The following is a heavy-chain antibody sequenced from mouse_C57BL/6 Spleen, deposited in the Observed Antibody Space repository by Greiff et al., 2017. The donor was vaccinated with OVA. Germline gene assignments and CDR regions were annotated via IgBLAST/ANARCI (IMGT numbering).Heavy chain of an antibody. V-gene: IGHV1-19*01. Sequence: VQLKQSGPVLVKPGASVKMSCKASGYTFTDYYMNWVKQSHGKSLEWIGVINPYNGGTSYNQKFKGKATLTVDKSSSTAYMELNSLTSEDSAVYYCAREATVVAQGGYWGQGTTLTVSS. CDR3: AREATVVAQGGY. D-gene: IGHD1-1*01. CDR2: INPYNGGT. J-gene: IGHJ2*01. CDR1: GYTFTDYY.